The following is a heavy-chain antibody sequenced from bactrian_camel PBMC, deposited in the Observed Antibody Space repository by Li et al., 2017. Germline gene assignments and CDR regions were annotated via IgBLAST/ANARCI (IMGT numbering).Heavy chain of an antibody. V-gene: IGHV3S40*01. Sequence: VQLVESGGGSVQAGGSLKISCVISGYNGNPHYMGWFRQAPGKEREGVAVIYDIYRSVGRPYYADSVQGRFSISRDGGKRTLYLQMSSLKPEDTAMYYCAADCRGAPEVVRGTLLVDFAYWGQGTQVTVS. J-gene: IGHJ6*01. CDR2: IYDIYRSVGRP. D-gene: IGHD2*01. CDR1: GYNGNPHY. CDR3: AADCRGAPEVVRGTLLVDFAY.